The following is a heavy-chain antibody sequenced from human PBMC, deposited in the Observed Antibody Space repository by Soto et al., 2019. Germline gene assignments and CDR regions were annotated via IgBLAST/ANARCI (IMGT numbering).Heavy chain of an antibody. CDR2: IYYSGST. J-gene: IGHJ5*02. D-gene: IGHD6-19*01. CDR1: GGSISSYY. CDR3: ARDLSSSGSNWFDP. Sequence: SETLSLTCTVSGGSISSYYWSWIRQPPGKGLEWIGYIYYSGSTNYNPSLKSRVTISVDTSKNQFSLKLSSVTAADTAVYYCARDLSSSGSNWFDPWGQGTLVTVSS. V-gene: IGHV4-59*01.